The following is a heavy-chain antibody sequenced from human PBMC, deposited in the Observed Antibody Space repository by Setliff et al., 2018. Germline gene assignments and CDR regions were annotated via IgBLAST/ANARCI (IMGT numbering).Heavy chain of an antibody. CDR1: GFTFSNYG. CDR3: VRSHRNSGYDDFFDV. J-gene: IGHJ4*02. D-gene: IGHD5-12*01. CDR2: IWNDGSSK. Sequence: GSLRLSCVASGFTFSNYGMHWVRQAPGKGLEWVALIWNDGSSKFYGDSVKGRFTISRDNSKNTLYLQMDSLRAEDTAVYYCVRSHRNSGYDDFFDVWGQGTLVTVSS. V-gene: IGHV3-33*01.